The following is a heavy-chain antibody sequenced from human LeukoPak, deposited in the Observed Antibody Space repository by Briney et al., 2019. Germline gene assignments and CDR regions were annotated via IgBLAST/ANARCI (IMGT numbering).Heavy chain of an antibody. V-gene: IGHV1-18*01. CDR2: IRAYSDNT. J-gene: IGHJ4*02. CDR3: ARDCIGCHGFDY. D-gene: IGHD2-15*01. CDR1: GYTFTNYG. Sequence: ASVKVSCKTSGYTFTNYGISWVRQAPGQGLEWMGWIRAYSDNTNYAQKFQGRVTMTSDTSTSTAYMELRSLISDDTAVYYCARDCIGCHGFDYWGQGTLVTVSS.